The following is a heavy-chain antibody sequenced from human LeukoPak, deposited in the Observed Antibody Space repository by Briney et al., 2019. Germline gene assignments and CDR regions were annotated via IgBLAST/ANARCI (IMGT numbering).Heavy chain of an antibody. CDR3: ARDFDFWSGYIV. Sequence: GGSLRLFCAASGFSFSSYSMNWVRQAPGKGLEWVSHISTTSSPTYYADSVKGRFAMSRDNAKNSVYLQMNSLRAEDTAVYYCARDFDFWSGYIVWGQGTLVTVSS. CDR2: ISTTSSPT. D-gene: IGHD3-3*01. CDR1: GFSFSSYS. J-gene: IGHJ4*02. V-gene: IGHV3-48*04.